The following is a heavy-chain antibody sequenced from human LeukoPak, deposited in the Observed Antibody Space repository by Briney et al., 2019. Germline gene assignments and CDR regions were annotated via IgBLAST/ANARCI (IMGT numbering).Heavy chain of an antibody. J-gene: IGHJ4*02. Sequence: GSLRLSCAASGFTFSNYAMHWVRQAPGKGLEWVAVVSYDGGNKYYADSVKGRFTISRDNSKNTLYLQMNSLRAEDTAVYYCARDSYSSSPGDYWGQGTLVTVSS. D-gene: IGHD6-6*01. V-gene: IGHV3-30*04. CDR2: VSYDGGNK. CDR3: ARDSYSSSPGDY. CDR1: GFTFSNYA.